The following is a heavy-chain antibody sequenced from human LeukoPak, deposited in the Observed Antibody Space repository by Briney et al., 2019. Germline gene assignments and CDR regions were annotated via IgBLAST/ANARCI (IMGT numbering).Heavy chain of an antibody. CDR1: GFTFSSYA. J-gene: IGHJ4*02. Sequence: PGGSLRLSCAASGFTFSSYAMSWVRLAPGKGLEWVSAISASGGSTYYADSVKGRFTISRDNSKNTLYLQMNSLRAEDTAVYYCAKPLISTVTTASYYFDYWGQGTLVTVSS. V-gene: IGHV3-23*01. D-gene: IGHD4-11*01. CDR2: ISASGGST. CDR3: AKPLISTVTTASYYFDY.